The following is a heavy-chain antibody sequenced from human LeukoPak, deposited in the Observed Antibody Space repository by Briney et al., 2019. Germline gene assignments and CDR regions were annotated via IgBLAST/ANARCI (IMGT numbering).Heavy chain of an antibody. V-gene: IGHV3-23*01. CDR3: AKGGYYDSSGYYFFDY. Sequence: GGSLRLSCAASGFTFSSYAMSWVRQAPGKGLEWVSSISGSGGSIYYADSVKGRFTISRYNSKNTLYLQMNSLRAEDTAVYYCAKGGYYDSSGYYFFDYWGQGTLVTVSS. J-gene: IGHJ4*02. CDR2: ISGSGGSI. D-gene: IGHD3-22*01. CDR1: GFTFSSYA.